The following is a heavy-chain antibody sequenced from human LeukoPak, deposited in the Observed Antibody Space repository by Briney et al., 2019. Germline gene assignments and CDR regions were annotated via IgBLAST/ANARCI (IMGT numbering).Heavy chain of an antibody. D-gene: IGHD3-10*01. CDR3: ARRGYYGSAN. CDR1: GGSISSSGYQ. Sequence: SETLSLTCTVSGGSISSSGYQWGWIRRPPGKGLEWIGSIYDSGSTYYNPSLKSRVTISVDTSKNQFSLKLSSVTAADTAVYYCARRGYYGSANWGQGTLVTVSS. V-gene: IGHV4-39*01. CDR2: IYDSGST. J-gene: IGHJ4*02.